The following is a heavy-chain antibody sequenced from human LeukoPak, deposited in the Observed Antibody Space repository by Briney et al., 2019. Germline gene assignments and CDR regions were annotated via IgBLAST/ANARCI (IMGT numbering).Heavy chain of an antibody. V-gene: IGHV4-34*01. CDR1: GGSFSGYY. D-gene: IGHD5-18*01. Sequence: SETLSLTCAVYGGSFSGYYWSWIRQPPGKGLEWTGSIYYSGSTYYNPSLKSRVTISVDTSKNQFSLKLSSVTAADTAVYYCARAITAMVPPYFDYWGQGTLVTVSS. CDR2: IYYSGST. CDR3: ARAITAMVPPYFDY. J-gene: IGHJ4*02.